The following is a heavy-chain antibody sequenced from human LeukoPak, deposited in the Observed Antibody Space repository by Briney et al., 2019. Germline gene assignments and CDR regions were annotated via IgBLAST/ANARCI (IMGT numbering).Heavy chain of an antibody. V-gene: IGHV1-8*01. D-gene: IGHD3-10*01. CDR1: GYTFTSYD. J-gene: IGHJ4*02. CDR3: ARDQPNYYGSGSYYMPLGY. CDR2: MNPNSGNT. Sequence: ASVKVSCKASGYTFTSYDINWVRQATGQGLEWMGWMNPNSGNTGYAQKFQGRVTMTRNTSISTAYMELSSLRSEDTAVYYCARDQPNYYGSGSYYMPLGYWGQGTLVTVSS.